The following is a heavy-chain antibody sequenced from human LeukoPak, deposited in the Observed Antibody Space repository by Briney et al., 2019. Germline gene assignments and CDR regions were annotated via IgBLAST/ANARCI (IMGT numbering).Heavy chain of an antibody. V-gene: IGHV3-23*01. Sequence: PGGSLRLSCAASGFTFSSYTMNWVRQAPGKGLEWVSAISGSGVGTYYADSVKGRFTISRDNSWNTLYLQMSSLRAEDTAVYYCARGPSVPRLTDRFDYWGQGTLVTVSS. CDR2: ISGSGVGT. D-gene: IGHD4-11*01. J-gene: IGHJ4*02. CDR3: ARGPSVPRLTDRFDY. CDR1: GFTFSSYT.